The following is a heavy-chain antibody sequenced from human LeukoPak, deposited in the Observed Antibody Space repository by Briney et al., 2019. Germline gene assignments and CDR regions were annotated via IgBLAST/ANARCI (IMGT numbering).Heavy chain of an antibody. D-gene: IGHD2-15*01. CDR1: GGSISSGDYY. Sequence: SQTLSLTCTVSGGSISSGDYYWSWIRQPPGKGLEWIGYIYYSGSTYYNPSLKSRVTISVDTSKNQFSLKLSSVTAADTAVYYCARRGLGVAATDYWGQGTLVTVSP. V-gene: IGHV4-30-4*01. J-gene: IGHJ4*02. CDR2: IYYSGST. CDR3: ARRGLGVAATDY.